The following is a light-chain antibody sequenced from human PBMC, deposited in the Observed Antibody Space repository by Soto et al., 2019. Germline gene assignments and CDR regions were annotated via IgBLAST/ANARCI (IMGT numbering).Light chain of an antibody. CDR1: QGISSY. CDR2: AAS. J-gene: IGKJ1*01. V-gene: IGKV1-8*01. CDR3: RQYYSYPQS. Sequence: AIRMTQSPSSFSASTGDRVTITCRARQGISSYVAWYQQKPGKAPELLIHAASTLQSGVPSRFSGSGSATDFTLTISCLQSEDFATYDGRQYYSYPQSFGQATEVEIK.